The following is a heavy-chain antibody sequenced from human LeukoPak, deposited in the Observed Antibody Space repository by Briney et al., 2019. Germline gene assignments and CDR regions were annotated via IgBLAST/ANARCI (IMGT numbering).Heavy chain of an antibody. V-gene: IGHV4-34*01. CDR3: AGGRTLYSSSRGNWFDP. J-gene: IGHJ5*02. CDR2: INHSGST. D-gene: IGHD6-13*01. Sequence: TSETLSLTCTVSGGSISSYYWSWIRQPPGKGLEWIGEINHSGSTNYNPSLKSRVTISVDTSKNQFSLKLSSVTAADTAVYYCAGGRTLYSSSRGNWFDPWGQGTLVTVSS. CDR1: GGSISSYY.